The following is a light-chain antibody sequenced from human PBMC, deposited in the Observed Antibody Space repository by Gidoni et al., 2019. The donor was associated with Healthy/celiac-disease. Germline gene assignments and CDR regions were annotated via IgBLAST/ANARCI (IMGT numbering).Light chain of an antibody. CDR2: GAS. Sequence: ELALTQSRGTLSLSPGERATLSCRASQSVSSSYLAWYQQKPGQAPRLLIYGASSRATGIPDRFSGSGSGTDFTLTISRLEPEDFAVYYCQQYGSSPPVTFXQXTKLEIK. CDR1: QSVSSSY. CDR3: QQYGSSPPVT. V-gene: IGKV3-20*01. J-gene: IGKJ2*01.